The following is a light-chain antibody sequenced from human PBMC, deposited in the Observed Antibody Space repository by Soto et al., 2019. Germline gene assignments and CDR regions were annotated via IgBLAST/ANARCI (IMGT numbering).Light chain of an antibody. Sequence: QSALTQPASASGSPGQSITISCTGTSSDVGGYNFVSWYQQHPGKVPKLMIYDVSSRPSGVSDRFSGSKSGNTASLTISGLQAEDEGYYYCSSYTSSSTQVFGSGTKLTVL. V-gene: IGLV2-14*03. J-gene: IGLJ1*01. CDR3: SSYTSSSTQV. CDR1: SSDVGGYNF. CDR2: DVS.